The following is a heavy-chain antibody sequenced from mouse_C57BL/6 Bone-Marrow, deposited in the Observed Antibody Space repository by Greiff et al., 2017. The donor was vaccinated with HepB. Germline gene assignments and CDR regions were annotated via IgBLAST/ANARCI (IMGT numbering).Heavy chain of an antibody. CDR3: ARGGFYDGYYLAWFAY. CDR1: GYTFTSYW. J-gene: IGHJ3*01. V-gene: IGHV1-59*01. D-gene: IGHD2-3*01. CDR2: IDPSDSYT. Sequence: QVQLQQPGAELVRPGTSVKLSCKASGYTFTSYWMHWVKQRPGQGLEWIGVIDPSDSYTNYNQKFKGKATLTVDTSSSTAYMQLSSLTSEDSAVYDCARGGFYDGYYLAWFAYGGRGTLITDTA.